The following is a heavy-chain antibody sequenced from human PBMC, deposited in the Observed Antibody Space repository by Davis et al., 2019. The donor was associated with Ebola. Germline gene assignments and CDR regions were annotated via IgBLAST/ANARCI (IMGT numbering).Heavy chain of an antibody. Sequence: AASVKVSCKASGYSFTGNYVQWVRQAPGQGLEWMGRINPNSGGTNYAQKFQGRVTMTRDTSISTAYMELSRLRSEDTAVYYCAREAGGGAFDIWGQGTMITVSS. D-gene: IGHD3-16*01. V-gene: IGHV1-2*06. J-gene: IGHJ3*02. CDR2: INPNSGGT. CDR1: GYSFTGNY. CDR3: AREAGGGAFDI.